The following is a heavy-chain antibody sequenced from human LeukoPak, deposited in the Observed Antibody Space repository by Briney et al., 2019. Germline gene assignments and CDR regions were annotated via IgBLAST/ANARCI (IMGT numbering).Heavy chain of an antibody. Sequence: ASVKVSCKASGYTFTSYDINWVRQATGQGLEWMGWMNPNSGNTGYAQKFQGRVTMTRNTSISTAYMELSSLRSEDTAVYYCARGERYYYDSSGNYYFDYWGQGTPVTVSS. CDR3: ARGERYYYDSSGNYYFDY. D-gene: IGHD3-22*01. V-gene: IGHV1-8*01. CDR1: GYTFTSYD. CDR2: MNPNSGNT. J-gene: IGHJ4*02.